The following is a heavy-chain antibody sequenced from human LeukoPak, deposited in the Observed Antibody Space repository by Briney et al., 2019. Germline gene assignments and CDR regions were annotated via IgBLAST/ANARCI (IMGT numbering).Heavy chain of an antibody. V-gene: IGHV4-59*08. CDR3: ARHYRGYSYGQFDN. D-gene: IGHD5-18*01. J-gene: IGHJ4*02. CDR2: IYSSGST. Sequence: PSETLSLTCTISGDSIRSYFWSWIRQPPGKGLEWIGYIYSSGSTNYNPSLKSRVTISVDTSKSQFSLRLSSVTAADTAVYYCARHYRGYSYGQFDNWGQGTLVTVSS. CDR1: GDSIRSYF.